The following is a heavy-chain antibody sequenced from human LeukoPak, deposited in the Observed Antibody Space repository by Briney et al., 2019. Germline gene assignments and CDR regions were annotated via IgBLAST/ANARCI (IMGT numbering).Heavy chain of an antibody. J-gene: IGHJ4*02. D-gene: IGHD3-22*01. Sequence: SETLSLTCTVSGGSISSGSYYWSWIRQPAGKGLEWIGRIYTSGSTNYNPSLKSRVTISVDTSKNQFSLKLSSVTAADTAVYYCAGGGYYYDSSGYYYNDYWGQGTLVTVSS. CDR3: AGGGYYYDSSGYYYNDY. CDR1: GGSISSGSYY. V-gene: IGHV4-61*02. CDR2: IYTSGST.